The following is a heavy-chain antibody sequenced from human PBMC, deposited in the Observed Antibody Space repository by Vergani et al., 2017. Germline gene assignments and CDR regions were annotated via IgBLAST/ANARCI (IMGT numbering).Heavy chain of an antibody. CDR1: GFTFSSYA. D-gene: IGHD2-2*01. V-gene: IGHV3-23*04. J-gene: IGHJ4*02. CDR3: AREYIVVVPAAMGSDY. CDR2: ISGSGGST. Sequence: EVQLVESGGGLVQPGGSLRLSCAASGFTFSSYAMSWVRQAPGKGLEWVSAISGSGGSTYYADSVKGRFTISRDNSKNTLYLQMNSLRAEDTAVYYCAREYIVVVPAAMGSDYWGQGTLVTVSS.